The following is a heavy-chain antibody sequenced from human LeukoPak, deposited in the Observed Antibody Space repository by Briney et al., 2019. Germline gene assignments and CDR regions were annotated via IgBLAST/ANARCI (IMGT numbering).Heavy chain of an antibody. CDR3: ARGRRMVEGWLRFGSHWDAFDI. CDR1: GFTFSSYS. D-gene: IGHD5-12*01. V-gene: IGHV3-21*01. J-gene: IGHJ3*02. Sequence: PGGSLRLSCAASGFTFSSYSMNWVRQAPGKGLEWVSSISSSSSYIYYADSVKGRFTISRDNAKNSLYLQMNSLRAEDTAVYYCARGRRMVEGWLRFGSHWDAFDIWGQGTMVTVSS. CDR2: ISSSSSYI.